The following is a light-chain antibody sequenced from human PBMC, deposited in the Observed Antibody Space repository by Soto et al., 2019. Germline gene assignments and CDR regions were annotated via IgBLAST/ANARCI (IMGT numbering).Light chain of an antibody. CDR3: QQANSFPWT. V-gene: IGKV3-20*01. Sequence: EIVLTQSPGTLSLSPGERATLSCRASQSVSRSHLAWYQQKPGQAPRLLIYGASSRATGIADRFSGSGSGTDFTLTISRLEPEDFATYYCQQANSFPWTFGQGTKVEIK. J-gene: IGKJ1*01. CDR2: GAS. CDR1: QSVSRSH.